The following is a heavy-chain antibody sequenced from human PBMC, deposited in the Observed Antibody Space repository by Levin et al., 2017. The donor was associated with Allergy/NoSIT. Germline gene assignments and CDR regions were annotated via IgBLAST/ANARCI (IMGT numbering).Heavy chain of an antibody. Sequence: SFNSSEPIFTILLNIRLPQTPGQFLSFILFIIPYIFYTNYAQKLQGRVTMTTDTSTSTAYMELRSLRSDDTAVYYCARELADTAAATFDIWGQGTMVTVSS. J-gene: IGHJ3*02. CDR1: EPIFTILL. CDR3: ARELADTAAATFDI. V-gene: IGHV1-18*01. D-gene: IGHD5-18*01. CDR2: IIPYIFYT.